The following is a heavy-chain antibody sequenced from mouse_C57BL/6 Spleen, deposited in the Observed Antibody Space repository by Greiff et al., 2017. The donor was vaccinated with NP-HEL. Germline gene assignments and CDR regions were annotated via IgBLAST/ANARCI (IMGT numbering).Heavy chain of an antibody. CDR3: ALDSSGPNYFDY. J-gene: IGHJ2*01. CDR2: IYPGDGDT. D-gene: IGHD3-2*02. V-gene: IGHV1-82*01. Sequence: VQLQQSGPELVKPGASVKISCKASGYAFSSSWMNWVKQRPGKGLEWIGRIYPGDGDTNYNGKFKGKATLTADKSSSTAYMQLSSLTSEDSAVYFCALDSSGPNYFDYWGQGTTLTVSS. CDR1: GYAFSSSW.